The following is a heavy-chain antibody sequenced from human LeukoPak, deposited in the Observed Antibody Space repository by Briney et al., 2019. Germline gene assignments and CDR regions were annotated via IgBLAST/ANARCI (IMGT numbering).Heavy chain of an antibody. D-gene: IGHD3-22*01. Sequence: PGGSLRLSCAASGFPFSSYGMHWVRQAPGKGLEWVAVISYDGSNKYYADSVKGRFTISRDNSKNTLYLQMNSLRAEDTAVYYCAKDHYDSSGYSYIDYWGQGTLVTVSS. CDR2: ISYDGSNK. J-gene: IGHJ4*02. V-gene: IGHV3-30*18. CDR3: AKDHYDSSGYSYIDY. CDR1: GFPFSSYG.